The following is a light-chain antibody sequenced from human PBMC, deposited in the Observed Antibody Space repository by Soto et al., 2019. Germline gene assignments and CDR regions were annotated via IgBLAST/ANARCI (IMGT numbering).Light chain of an antibody. CDR1: SSDVGGYNC. Sequence: QSVLTQPPSASGSPGQSVTISCTGTSSDVGGYNCVSWYQQYPGKAPKLVISEVTKRPSGVPDRFSGSKSGNTASLTVSGLQADDEADYYCSSCAGSDNVVFGDGTKLTVL. V-gene: IGLV2-8*01. J-gene: IGLJ3*02. CDR3: SSCAGSDNVV. CDR2: EVT.